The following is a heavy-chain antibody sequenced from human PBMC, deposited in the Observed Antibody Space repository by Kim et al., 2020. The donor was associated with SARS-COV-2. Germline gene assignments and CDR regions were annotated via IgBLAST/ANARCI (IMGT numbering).Heavy chain of an antibody. J-gene: IGHJ4*02. V-gene: IGHV5-51*01. CDR2: IYPGDSDT. CDR3: ARSPTVLAAAEYYFDY. D-gene: IGHD6-13*01. Sequence: GESLKISCKGSGYSFTSYWIGWVRQMPGKGLEWMGIIYPGDSDTRYSPSFQGQVTISADKSISTAYLQWSSLKASDTAMYYCARSPTVLAAAEYYFDYWGQGTLVTVSS. CDR1: GYSFTSYW.